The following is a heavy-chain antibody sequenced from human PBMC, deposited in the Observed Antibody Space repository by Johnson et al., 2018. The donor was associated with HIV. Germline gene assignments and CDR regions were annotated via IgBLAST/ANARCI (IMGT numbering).Heavy chain of an antibody. J-gene: IGHJ3*02. CDR2: ISSSGSTI. V-gene: IGHV3-11*04. Sequence: QVQLVESGGGLVQPGGSLRLSCVGSGFTFSDHYMSWVRQAPGKGLEWVSFISSSGSTIYYSDSVKGRFTISRDNAKNSLYLQMNSLRAEDTAVYYCARAGQLPEDAFDIWGQGTMVTVSS. CDR3: ARAGQLPEDAFDI. CDR1: GFTFSDHY. D-gene: IGHD1-7*01.